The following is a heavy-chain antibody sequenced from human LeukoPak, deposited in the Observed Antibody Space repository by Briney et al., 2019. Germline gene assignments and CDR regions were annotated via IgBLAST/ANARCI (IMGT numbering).Heavy chain of an antibody. D-gene: IGHD3-10*01. CDR3: ARGRDFYGSGSYWNY. Sequence: SETLSLTCTVSGGSVSSGSYYWSWIRQPPGKGLEWIGYIYYSGSTNYNPSLKSRVTISVDTSKNQFSLKLSSVTAADTAVYYCARGRDFYGSGSYWNYWGQGTLVTVSS. CDR1: GGSVSSGSYY. J-gene: IGHJ4*02. CDR2: IYYSGST. V-gene: IGHV4-61*01.